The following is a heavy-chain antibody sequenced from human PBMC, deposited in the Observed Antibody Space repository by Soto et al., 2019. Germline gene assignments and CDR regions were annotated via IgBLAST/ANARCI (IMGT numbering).Heavy chain of an antibody. CDR3: ARDSGSYGPSADYYYYYMDV. D-gene: IGHD4-17*01. V-gene: IGHV3-33*01. J-gene: IGHJ6*03. CDR2: IWYDGSNK. CDR1: GFTFSSYG. Sequence: GGSLRLSCAASGFTFSSYGMHWVRQAPGKGLEWVAVIWYDGSNKYYADSVKGRFTISRDNSKNTLYLQMNSLRAEDTAVYYCARDSGSYGPSADYYYYYMDVWGKGTTVTVSS.